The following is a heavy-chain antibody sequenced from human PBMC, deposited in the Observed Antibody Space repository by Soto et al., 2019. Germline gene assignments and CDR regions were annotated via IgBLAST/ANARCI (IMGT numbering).Heavy chain of an antibody. CDR3: ARDMKVAGIGYPYGMDV. J-gene: IGHJ6*02. D-gene: IGHD6-19*01. CDR1: GGSISSYY. Sequence: SETLSLTCTVSGGSISSYYWSWIRQPPGKGLEWIGYIYYSGSTNYNPSLKSRVTISVDTSKNQFSLKLSSVTAADTAVYYCARDMKVAGIGYPYGMDVWGQGTTVTVPS. CDR2: IYYSGST. V-gene: IGHV4-59*01.